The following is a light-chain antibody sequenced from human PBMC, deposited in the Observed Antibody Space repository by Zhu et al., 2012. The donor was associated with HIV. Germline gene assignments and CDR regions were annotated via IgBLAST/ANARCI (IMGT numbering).Light chain of an antibody. CDR3: QQYYTPSYS. V-gene: IGKV1-5*03. CDR1: QSVDKW. CDR2: AAS. Sequence: DIQMTQSPSTLSASVGDRVTITCRATQSVDKWLAWYQQKPEKAPKLLIYAASTLQGGVPSRFSGSGFGTQFTLTISSLQPDDFATYYCQQYYTPSYSFGLGDETAD. J-gene: IGKJ2*03.